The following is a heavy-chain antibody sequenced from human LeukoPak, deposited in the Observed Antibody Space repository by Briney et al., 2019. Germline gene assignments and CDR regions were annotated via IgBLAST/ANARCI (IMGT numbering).Heavy chain of an antibody. Sequence: SETLSLTCSVSGYSISSGYYWGWIRQPPGKGLEWIGSISHSGSTYYNPSLKSRVTISVDTSKNQFSLKLSSVTAADTAVYYCARDSGYYDFWSGYFLSATPGGGFDPWDQGTLVTVSS. CDR3: ARDSGYYDFWSGYFLSATPGGGFDP. CDR1: GYSISSGYY. D-gene: IGHD3-3*01. CDR2: ISHSGST. J-gene: IGHJ5*02. V-gene: IGHV4-38-2*02.